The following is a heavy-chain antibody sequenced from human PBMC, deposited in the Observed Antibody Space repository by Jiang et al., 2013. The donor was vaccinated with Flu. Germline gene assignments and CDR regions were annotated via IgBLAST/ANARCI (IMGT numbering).Heavy chain of an antibody. CDR1: GDSIRSGGYY. CDR3: ARRIMVPHPAGYYFDS. Sequence: GPGLVKPSQTLSLTCTVSGDSIRSGGYYWTWIRQHPGKGLEWIGYFFSTGGTSYNPSLESRVVMSLDTSQNQFSLKLTSVTAADTALYYCARRIMVPHPAGYYFDSWGRGILVTVSS. CDR2: FFSTGGT. D-gene: IGHD4/OR15-4a*01. J-gene: IGHJ4*02. V-gene: IGHV4-31*03.